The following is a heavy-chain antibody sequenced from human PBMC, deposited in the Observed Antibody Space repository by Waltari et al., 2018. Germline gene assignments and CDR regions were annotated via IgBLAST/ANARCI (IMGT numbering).Heavy chain of an antibody. D-gene: IGHD2-15*01. CDR3: ARALCSGGSCYSWDWFDP. CDR1: GYTFTGYY. Sequence: QVQLVQSGAEVKKPGASVKVSCKASGYTFTGYYMHWVRQAPGQGLEWMGWINPNSGGTNYEQKFQGRVTMTRDTSISTAYMELSRLRSDDTAVYYCARALCSGGSCYSWDWFDPWGQGTLVTVSS. CDR2: INPNSGGT. J-gene: IGHJ5*02. V-gene: IGHV1-2*02.